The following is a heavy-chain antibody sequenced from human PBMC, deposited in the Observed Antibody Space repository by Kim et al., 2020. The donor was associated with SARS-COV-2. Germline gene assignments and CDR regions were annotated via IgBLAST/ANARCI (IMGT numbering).Heavy chain of an antibody. Sequence: ASVKVSCKASGYTFTGYYMHWVRQAPGQGLEWMGWINPNSGGTNYAQKFQGRVTMTRDTSISTAYMELSRLRSDDTAVYYCAREPVGATHPRKYYYYYYGMDVWGQGTTVTVSS. D-gene: IGHD1-26*01. CDR3: AREPVGATHPRKYYYYYYGMDV. V-gene: IGHV1-2*02. J-gene: IGHJ6*02. CDR2: INPNSGGT. CDR1: GYTFTGYY.